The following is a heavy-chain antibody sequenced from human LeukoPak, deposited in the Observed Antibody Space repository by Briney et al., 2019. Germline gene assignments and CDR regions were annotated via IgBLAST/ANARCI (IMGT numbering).Heavy chain of an antibody. CDR3: TRNRGSYDSSGYYYVIDY. CDR1: GFTFGDYA. J-gene: IGHJ4*02. D-gene: IGHD3-22*01. Sequence: GGTLRLSCTASGFTFGDYAMSWVRQAPGKGLEWVGFIRSKAYGGTTEYAASVKGIFTISRDDSKSIAYLQMNSLKTEDTAVYYCTRNRGSYDSSGYYYVIDYWGQGTLVTVSS. CDR2: IRSKAYGGTT. V-gene: IGHV3-49*04.